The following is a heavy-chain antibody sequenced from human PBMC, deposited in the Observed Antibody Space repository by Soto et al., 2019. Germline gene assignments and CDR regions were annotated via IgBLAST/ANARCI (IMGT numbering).Heavy chain of an antibody. CDR2: ISYDGSNK. CDR1: GFTFSSYA. Sequence: QVQLVESGGGEVQPGRSLRLSCEASGFTFSSYAMQWVRQAPGKGLEWVAVISYDGSNKYYADSVKGRFTISRDNSNNTMYLQMNSLRAEDTAVYYCARAPDYYDSSGHYYYYGMDVWGQGTTVTVSS. D-gene: IGHD3-22*01. J-gene: IGHJ6*02. V-gene: IGHV3-30-3*01. CDR3: ARAPDYYDSSGHYYYYGMDV.